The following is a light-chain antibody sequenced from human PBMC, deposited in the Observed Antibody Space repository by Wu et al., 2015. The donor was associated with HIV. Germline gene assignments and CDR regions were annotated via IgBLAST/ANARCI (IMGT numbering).Light chain of an antibody. V-gene: IGKV3-11*01. J-gene: IGKJ2*01. CDR2: NAY. CDR1: QNVNNY. CDR3: QQRSSWPQT. Sequence: EIVLTQSPGTLSLSPGERATLSCRTSQNVNNYLAWYQQKPGQAPRLLIYNAYARATGIPARFSGSGSGTDFTLTVSSLEPDDFAVYYCQQRSSWPQTFGQGTKLQIK.